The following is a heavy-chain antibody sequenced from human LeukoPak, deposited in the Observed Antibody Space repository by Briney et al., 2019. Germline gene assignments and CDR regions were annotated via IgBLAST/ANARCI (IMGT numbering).Heavy chain of an antibody. CDR2: IRYDGRNK. J-gene: IGHJ4*02. D-gene: IGHD2-2*01. CDR3: AKLGCSSTSCYQYQVGY. CDR1: GFTFSSYG. Sequence: PGGSLRLPCAASGFTFSSYGMHWVRQAPGKGLEWVTFIRYDGRNKYYADSVKGRFTISRDNSKNTLYLQMNSLRAEDTAVYYCAKLGCSSTSCYQYQVGYWGQGTLVTVSS. V-gene: IGHV3-30*02.